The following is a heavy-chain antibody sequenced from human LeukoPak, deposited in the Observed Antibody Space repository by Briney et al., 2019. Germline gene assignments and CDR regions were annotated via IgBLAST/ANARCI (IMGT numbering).Heavy chain of an antibody. J-gene: IGHJ4*02. Sequence: GGPLRLSCAASGFTFSSYWMHWVRQTPGQGLVWVAAINRDGTGTSHADSVRGRFTVSRDNAKNTLYLQLNSLRADDTAVYYCARGLSYAVAYGDYWGQGTLVTVSS. CDR3: ARGLSYAVAYGDY. CDR1: GFTFSSYW. D-gene: IGHD6-19*01. V-gene: IGHV3-74*01. CDR2: INRDGTGT.